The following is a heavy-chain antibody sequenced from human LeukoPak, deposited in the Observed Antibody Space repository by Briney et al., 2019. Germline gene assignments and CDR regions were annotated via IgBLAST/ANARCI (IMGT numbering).Heavy chain of an antibody. J-gene: IGHJ5*02. Sequence: PGGSLRLSCAASGFTFSSYAMSWVRQAPGNGLEWVSAISGSGGSTYYADSVKGRFTISRDNSKNTLYLQMNSLKAEDTTVYYCAKSFLVTPWNWVDPWGQGTLVTVSS. CDR1: GFTFSSYA. V-gene: IGHV3-23*01. D-gene: IGHD4-4*01. CDR3: AKSFLVTPWNWVDP. CDR2: ISGSGGST.